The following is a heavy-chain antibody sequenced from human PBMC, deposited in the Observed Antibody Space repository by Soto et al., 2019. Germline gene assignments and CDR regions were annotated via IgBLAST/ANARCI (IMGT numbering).Heavy chain of an antibody. CDR2: IYYSGST. V-gene: IGHV4-59*01. CDR3: ARDQYSGSYYGMDV. CDR1: GGSISSYY. D-gene: IGHD1-26*01. J-gene: IGHJ6*02. Sequence: SETLSLTCTVSGGSISSYYWSWIRQPPGKGLEWIGYIYYSGSTNYNPSLKSRVTISVDTSKIQFSLKLSSVTAADTAVYYCARDQYSGSYYGMDVWGQGTTVTVSS.